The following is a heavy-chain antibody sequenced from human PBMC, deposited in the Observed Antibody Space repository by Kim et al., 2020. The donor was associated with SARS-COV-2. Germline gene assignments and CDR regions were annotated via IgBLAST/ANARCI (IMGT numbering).Heavy chain of an antibody. CDR2: ISYDGSNK. V-gene: IGHV3-30*04. D-gene: IGHD3-10*01. Sequence: GGSLRLSCAASGFTFSSYAMHWVRQAPGKGLEWVAVISYDGSNKYYVDSVKGRFTISRDNSKNTLYLQMNSLRAEDTAVYYCARDKGVVGTMVQGVINNWFDPWGQGTLVTVSS. J-gene: IGHJ5*02. CDR3: ARDKGVVGTMVQGVINNWFDP. CDR1: GFTFSSYA.